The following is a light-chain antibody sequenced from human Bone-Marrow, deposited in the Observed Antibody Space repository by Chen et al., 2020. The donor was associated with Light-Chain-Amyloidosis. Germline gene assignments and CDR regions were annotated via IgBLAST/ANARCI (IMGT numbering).Light chain of an antibody. Sequence: SYELTQPPSVSVSQGQTARITCSGDDLPTKYAYWYQQKPGQAPVLVIHRDTERPSGISERFSGASSGTTATLTISGVHAEDEADYHCQAADSSGTYEVIFGGGTKLTVL. V-gene: IGLV3-25*03. J-gene: IGLJ2*01. CDR2: RDT. CDR1: DLPTKY. CDR3: QAADSSGTYEVI.